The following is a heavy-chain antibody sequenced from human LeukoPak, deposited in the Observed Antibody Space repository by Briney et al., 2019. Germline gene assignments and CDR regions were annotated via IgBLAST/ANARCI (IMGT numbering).Heavy chain of an antibody. CDR3: AREGIAVAGTFAYFDY. D-gene: IGHD6-19*01. Sequence: SETLSLTCTVSGDSINSLDLWSWVRQPPGKGLEWIGEMYLSGTTHSNPSVKSRVTISIDKSKNQFFLNLSSVTAADTAVYYCAREGIAVAGTFAYFDYWGQGTLVTVSS. J-gene: IGHJ4*02. CDR2: MYLSGTT. V-gene: IGHV4-4*02. CDR1: GDSINSLDL.